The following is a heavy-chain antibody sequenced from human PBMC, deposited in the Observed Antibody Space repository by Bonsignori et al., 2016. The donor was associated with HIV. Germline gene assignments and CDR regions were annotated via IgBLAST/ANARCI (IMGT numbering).Heavy chain of an antibody. CDR2: IYASGST. D-gene: IGHD2-15*01. Sequence: SETLSLTCSVSGGSISSGSYYWSWIRQPAGKGLEWIGRIYASGSTNYNPSLKSRVTISVDTSKNQFSLKLSSVTAADTAVYYCARDLGIGSRDAFDIWGQGTMVTVSS. CDR1: GGSISSGSYY. V-gene: IGHV4-61*02. CDR3: ARDLGIGSRDAFDI. J-gene: IGHJ3*02.